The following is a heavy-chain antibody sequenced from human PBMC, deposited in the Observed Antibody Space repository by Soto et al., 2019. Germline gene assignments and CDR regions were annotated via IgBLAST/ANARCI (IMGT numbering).Heavy chain of an antibody. V-gene: IGHV1-69*08. D-gene: IGHD3-22*01. J-gene: IGHJ4*01. CDR2: IIPILGIA. Sequence: QVQLVQSGAEVKKPGSSVKVSCKASGGTFSSYTISWVRQAPGQGLEWMGRIIPILGIANYAQKFQGRVTITAHKSTSPAYMELTSLRSEDTAVYYCPRDGVYDSSGYHAYWGHGTLVTVSS. CDR1: GGTFSSYT. CDR3: PRDGVYDSSGYHAY.